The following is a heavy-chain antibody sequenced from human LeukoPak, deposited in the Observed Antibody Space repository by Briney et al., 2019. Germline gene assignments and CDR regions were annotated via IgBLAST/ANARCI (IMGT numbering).Heavy chain of an antibody. CDR3: AKDRDWHLDY. CDR1: GFTFSSYG. V-gene: IGHV3-30*18. D-gene: IGHD3/OR15-3a*01. J-gene: IGHJ4*02. Sequence: PGGSLRLSCAASGFTFSSYGMHWVRQAPGKGLEWVAVISYDGSNKYYADSVKGRFTISRDNSKNTLYLQMNSLRAKDTAVYYCAKDRDWHLDYWGQGTLVTVSS. CDR2: ISYDGSNK.